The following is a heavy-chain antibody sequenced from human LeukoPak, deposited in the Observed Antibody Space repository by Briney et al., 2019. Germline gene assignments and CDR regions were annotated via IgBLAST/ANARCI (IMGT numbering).Heavy chain of an antibody. Sequence: SETLSLTCAVSGGSSSSGGYSWSWIRQPPGKGLEWIGYIYYSGTTYYNPSLKSRVTISVDTSKNQFSLKLTSVTAADTAVYYCARVRGVPYYHYYMDVWGKGTTVTVSS. CDR3: ARVRGVPYYHYYMDV. CDR2: IYYSGTT. V-gene: IGHV4-30-4*07. CDR1: GGSSSSGGYS. D-gene: IGHD3-10*01. J-gene: IGHJ6*03.